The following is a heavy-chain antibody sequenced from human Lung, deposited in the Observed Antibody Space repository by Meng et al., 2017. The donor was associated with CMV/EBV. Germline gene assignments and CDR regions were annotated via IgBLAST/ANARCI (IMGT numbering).Heavy chain of an antibody. CDR1: GFTFSNNW. CDR3: ARVGSSSGSYYY. CDR2: IKKDGSEE. Sequence: GESLKISCAASGFTFSNNWMSWVRQAPGKGLEWVASIKKDGSEEYYVDSVKGRFTISRDNAKNPLYLQMNILRAEDTAVYYCARVGSSSGSYYYWGQGTLVTVSS. D-gene: IGHD3-10*01. V-gene: IGHV3-7*01. J-gene: IGHJ4*02.